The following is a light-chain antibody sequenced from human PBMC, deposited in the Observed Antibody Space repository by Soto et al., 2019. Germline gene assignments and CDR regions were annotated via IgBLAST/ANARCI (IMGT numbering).Light chain of an antibody. V-gene: IGKV3-20*01. CDR2: GAS. CDR1: QTVIHNH. CDR3: QQHGTSPIT. Sequence: MVLTQSPNTLALSPGDRATLSCRASQTVIHNHLAWHQQKPGQTPRLLVYGASSRATGIPDRFSGSGSGTDFTLTISRLEPEDFAVYYCQQHGTSPITFGQGTRLEIK. J-gene: IGKJ5*01.